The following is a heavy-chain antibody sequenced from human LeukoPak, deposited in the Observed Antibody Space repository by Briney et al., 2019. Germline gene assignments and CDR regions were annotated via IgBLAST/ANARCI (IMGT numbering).Heavy chain of an antibody. CDR3: ASERQFSSGYYYFQF. D-gene: IGHD6-19*01. Sequence: GGSLRLPCAASGFTFSSYGMSWVRQAPGKGLEWVSAISGSGGSTYYADSVKGRFTFSRDNSKNTLYLQMNSLRADDTAVYYCASERQFSSGYYYFQFWGQGTLVTVSS. CDR1: GFTFSSYG. V-gene: IGHV3-23*01. CDR2: ISGSGGST. J-gene: IGHJ4*02.